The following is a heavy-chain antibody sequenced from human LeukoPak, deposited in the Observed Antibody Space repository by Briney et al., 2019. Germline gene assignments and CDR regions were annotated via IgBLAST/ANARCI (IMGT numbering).Heavy chain of an antibody. V-gene: IGHV3-33*01. Sequence: VIWYDGSNKYYADSVKGRFTISRDNSKNTLYLQMNSLRAEDTAVYYCARERSYSSSDFDYWGQGTLVTVSS. D-gene: IGHD6-6*01. CDR2: IWYDGSNK. CDR3: ARERSYSSSDFDY. J-gene: IGHJ4*02.